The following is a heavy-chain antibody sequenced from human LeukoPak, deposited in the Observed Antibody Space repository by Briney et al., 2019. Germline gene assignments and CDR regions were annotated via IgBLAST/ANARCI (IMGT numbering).Heavy chain of an antibody. V-gene: IGHV3-9*01. J-gene: IGHJ5*02. CDR3: AKRTVGCSSTSCYSWFDP. Sequence: PGGSLRLSCAASGFTFDDYAMHWVRQAPGKGLEWVSGISWNSGSIGYADSVKGRFTISRVNAKNSLYLQMNSLRAEDTALYYCAKRTVGCSSTSCYSWFDPWGQGTLVTVSS. CDR1: GFTFDDYA. D-gene: IGHD2-2*01. CDR2: ISWNSGSI.